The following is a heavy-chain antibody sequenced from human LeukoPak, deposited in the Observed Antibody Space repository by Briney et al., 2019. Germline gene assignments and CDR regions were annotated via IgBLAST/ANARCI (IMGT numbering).Heavy chain of an antibody. V-gene: IGHV3-23*01. D-gene: IGHD3-22*01. CDR1: GFTFSSYA. CDR3: AKVGGSYYYDSSGSNGYYFDY. J-gene: IGHJ4*02. Sequence: GGSLRLSCAASGFTFSSYAMSWVRQAPGKGLEWVSAISGSGGSTYYADSVKGRFTISRDNSKNTLYLQMNSLSAEDTAVYYCAKVGGSYYYDSSGSNGYYFDYWGQGTLVTVSS. CDR2: ISGSGGST.